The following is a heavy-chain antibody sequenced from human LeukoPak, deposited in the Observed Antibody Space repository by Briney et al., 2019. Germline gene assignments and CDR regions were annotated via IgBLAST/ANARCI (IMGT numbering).Heavy chain of an antibody. CDR3: AKARSYYYYYGMDV. CDR2: ISGSGGTT. J-gene: IGHJ6*02. CDR1: GFTFSNYA. V-gene: IGHV3-23*01. Sequence: GGSLRLSCAASGFTFSNYAMSWVRLAPGKGLEWVSAISGSGGTTYYADSAKGRFTISRDNSKNTLYLQMNSLRAEDTAVYYCAKARSYYYYYGMDVWGQGTTVTVSS.